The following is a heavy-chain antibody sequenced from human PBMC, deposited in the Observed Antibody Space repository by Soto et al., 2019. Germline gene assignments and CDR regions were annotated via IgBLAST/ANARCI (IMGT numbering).Heavy chain of an antibody. CDR1: GFTFSSYW. CDR2: INSDGSST. D-gene: IGHD3-3*01. J-gene: IGHJ6*03. Sequence: GGSLRLSCAASGFTFSSYWMHWVRQAPGKGLVWVSRINSDGSSTSYADSVKGRFTISRDNAKNTLYLQMNSLRAEDTAVYYCAVTARLDYDFWSGYIGPMDVWGKGTTVNVSS. V-gene: IGHV3-74*01. CDR3: AVTARLDYDFWSGYIGPMDV.